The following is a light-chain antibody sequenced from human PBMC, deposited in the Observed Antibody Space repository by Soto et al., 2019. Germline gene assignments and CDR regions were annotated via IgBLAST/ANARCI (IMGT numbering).Light chain of an antibody. V-gene: IGLV2-14*01. CDR3: GSYSSTDTPFV. CDR1: STDVGGYNY. J-gene: IGLJ1*01. CDR2: EVT. Sequence: QAVVAQPSSVSGSPGQSITISCTGTSTDVGGYNYVSWYQHHSGQAPKLLIYEVTNRPSGISDRFSGSKSVNTASLTISGLQAEDESDYYCGSYSSTDTPFVFGTGTKLTVL.